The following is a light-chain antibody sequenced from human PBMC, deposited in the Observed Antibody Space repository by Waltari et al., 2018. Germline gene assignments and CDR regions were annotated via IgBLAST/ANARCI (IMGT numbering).Light chain of an antibody. J-gene: IGKJ3*01. CDR3: QHNYGTPFT. CDR1: ENVNNY. Sequence: DIQMTQSPSSLSASVGDRVTITCRASENVNNYLNWYQQKPGKAPKLLIYKASTLQSGVPSRFSGSGSGTDYTFTIGSLQSEDVATYYCQHNYGTPFTFGPGTKLDIK. CDR2: KAS. V-gene: IGKV1-39*01.